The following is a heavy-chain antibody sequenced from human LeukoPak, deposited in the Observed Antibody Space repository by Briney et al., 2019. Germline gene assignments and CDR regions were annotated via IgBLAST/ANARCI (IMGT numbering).Heavy chain of an antibody. CDR1: GGSISSSSYY. V-gene: IGHV4-39*01. Sequence: SETLSLTCTVSGGSISSSSYYWGWIRQPPGKGLEWIGSIYYSGSNYYNPSLKSRVTISVDTSKNQFSLKLSSVTAADTAVYYCARTHSGYDSIYYYYMDVGGKGTTVTVSS. J-gene: IGHJ6*03. D-gene: IGHD5-12*01. CDR3: ARTHSGYDSIYYYYMDV. CDR2: IYYSGSN.